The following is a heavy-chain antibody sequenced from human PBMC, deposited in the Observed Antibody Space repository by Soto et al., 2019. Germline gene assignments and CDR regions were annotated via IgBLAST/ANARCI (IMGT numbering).Heavy chain of an antibody. Sequence: PSETLSLTCAVYGGSFSGYYWSWIRQPPGKGLEWIVVINHGGGTNYNPTLKSRVTISVGTSKNQFSLKLSSVTAAGTAVYYCARARVVTIFGVVTHTKYYYDGMDVWGQGTTVTVSS. V-gene: IGHV4-34*01. CDR1: GGSFSGYY. CDR2: INHGGGT. CDR3: ARARVVTIFGVVTHTKYYYDGMDV. D-gene: IGHD3-3*01. J-gene: IGHJ6*02.